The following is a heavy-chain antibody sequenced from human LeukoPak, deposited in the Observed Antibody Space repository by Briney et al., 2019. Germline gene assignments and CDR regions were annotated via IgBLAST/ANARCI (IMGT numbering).Heavy chain of an antibody. CDR1: GITFNNYA. CDR3: AGLMVRERESEEPFDP. J-gene: IGHJ5*02. CDR2: ISDDGSNK. Sequence: GGSLRLSCVASGITFNNYAMHWVRQAPGKGLEWVAVISDDGSNKYYGDSVEGRFTISRDNSKNTLYLQMNSLRTEDTAVYYCAGLMVRERESEEPFDPWGQGTLVTVSS. V-gene: IGHV3-30*04. D-gene: IGHD3-10*01.